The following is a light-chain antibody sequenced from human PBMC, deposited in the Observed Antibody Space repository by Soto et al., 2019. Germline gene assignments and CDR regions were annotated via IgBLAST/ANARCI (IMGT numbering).Light chain of an antibody. CDR3: QQYNNWPFT. CDR2: GAF. CDR1: QSVSSS. Sequence: EIVMTQSPATLSVSPGERATLSCRASQSVSSSLAWYQQKPGQAPRLLIHGAFTRATGIPAKFSGSGSGTEFTLTISSLQSEDVALYYCQQYNNWPFTFGQGTRLEIE. V-gene: IGKV3-15*01. J-gene: IGKJ5*01.